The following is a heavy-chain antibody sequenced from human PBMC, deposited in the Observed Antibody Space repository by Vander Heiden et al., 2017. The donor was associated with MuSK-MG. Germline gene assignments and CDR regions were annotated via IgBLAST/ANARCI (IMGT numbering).Heavy chain of an antibody. V-gene: IGHV1-2*02. J-gene: IGHJ4*02. CDR3: ARGSHYDILTYEGRDFDY. CDR1: GYTFTGYY. D-gene: IGHD3-9*01. CDR2: INPNSGGT. Sequence: QVQLVQSGAEVKKPGASVKVSCKASGYTFTGYYMHWVRQAPGQGLEWMGWINPNSGGTNYAQKFQGRVTMTRDTSISTAYMELSRLRSDDTAVYYCARGSHYDILTYEGRDFDYWGQGTLVTVSS.